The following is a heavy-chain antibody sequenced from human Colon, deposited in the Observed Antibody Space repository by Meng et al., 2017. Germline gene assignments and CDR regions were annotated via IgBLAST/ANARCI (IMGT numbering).Heavy chain of an antibody. CDR2: VHHSGGT. D-gene: IGHD2-15*01. V-gene: IGHV4-4*02. CDR1: GASISSTYW. CDR3: GRNGAYSIDP. J-gene: IGHJ5*02. Sequence: QVQLQESGPGLLQPSGPLSLTCAVSGASISSTYWWSWVRQPPGKGLEWIGEVHHSGGTNYNPSLKSRVTISVDESNNQYSLSLTSVTAADTAIYYCGRNGAYSIDPWGRGTLVTVSS.